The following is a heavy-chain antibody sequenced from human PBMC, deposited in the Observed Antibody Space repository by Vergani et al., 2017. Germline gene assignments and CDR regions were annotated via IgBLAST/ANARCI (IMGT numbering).Heavy chain of an antibody. Sequence: QLQLQESGPGLVKPSETLSLTCTVSGGSISSSSYYWGWIRQPPGKGLEWIGSIYYSGSTYYNPSLKSRVTISVDTSKNQFSLKLSSVTAADTAVYYCASWQWSDAFDIWGQGTTVTVSS. J-gene: IGHJ3*02. D-gene: IGHD6-19*01. V-gene: IGHV4-39*01. CDR3: ASWQWSDAFDI. CDR1: GGSISSSSYY. CDR2: IYYSGST.